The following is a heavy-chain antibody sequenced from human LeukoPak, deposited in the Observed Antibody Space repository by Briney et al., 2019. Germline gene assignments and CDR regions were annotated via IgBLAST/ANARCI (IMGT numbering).Heavy chain of an antibody. CDR2: IYPGDSDT. CDR3: ARHGGWLQLQYDY. J-gene: IGHJ4*02. Sequence: GESLKISCKGSGYSFTTYWIGWVRQMPGKGLEWMGIIYPGDSDTRYSPSFQGQVTMSADKSISTAYLQWSSLKASDTAMYYCARHGGWLQLQYDYWGQGTLVTVSS. CDR1: GYSFTTYW. D-gene: IGHD5-24*01. V-gene: IGHV5-51*01.